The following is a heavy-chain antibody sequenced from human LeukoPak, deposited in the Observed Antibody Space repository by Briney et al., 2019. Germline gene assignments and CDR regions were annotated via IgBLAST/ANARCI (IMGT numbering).Heavy chain of an antibody. CDR1: GGTFSSYA. CDR2: IIPIFGTA. Sequence: ASVKVSCKASGGTFSSYAISWVRQAPGQGLEWMGGIIPIFGTANYAQKFHGRVTITADESTSTAYMELSSLRSEDTAVYYCARESTSGSYYDYWGQGTLVTVSS. CDR3: ARESTSGSYYDY. V-gene: IGHV1-69*13. J-gene: IGHJ4*02. D-gene: IGHD1-26*01.